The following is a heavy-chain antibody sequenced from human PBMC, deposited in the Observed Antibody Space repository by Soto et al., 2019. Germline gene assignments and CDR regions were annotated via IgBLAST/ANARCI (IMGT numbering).Heavy chain of an antibody. CDR2: IIPIFGTA. V-gene: IGHV1-69*13. CDR1: GGTFSSYA. Sequence: SVKVSCKASGGTFSSYAISWVRQAPGQGLEWMGGIIPIFGTANYAQKFQGRVTITADESTSTAYMELSSLRSEDTAVYYCARDYSWSGPSRYFNWFDPWGQGTLVTVSS. J-gene: IGHJ5*02. CDR3: ARDYSWSGPSRYFNWFDP. D-gene: IGHD3-3*01.